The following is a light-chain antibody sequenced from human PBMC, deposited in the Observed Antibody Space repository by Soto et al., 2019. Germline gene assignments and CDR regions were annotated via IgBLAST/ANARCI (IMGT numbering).Light chain of an antibody. Sequence: EIVLTQSPGTLSLYPGETATLSCGASQTVTSNYLAWYQQKPGQAPRLLIFGASRRATGIPDRFIGSGSGTDFTLTINRLEPEDFAVYYCQHYYTSLTTFGQGTKVDIK. CDR3: QHYYTSLTT. J-gene: IGKJ1*01. CDR1: QTVTSNY. CDR2: GAS. V-gene: IGKV3-20*01.